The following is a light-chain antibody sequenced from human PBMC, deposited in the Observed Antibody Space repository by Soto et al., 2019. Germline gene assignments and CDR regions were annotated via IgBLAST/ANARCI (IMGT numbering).Light chain of an antibody. V-gene: IGKV1-5*01. CDR1: HSISSW. J-gene: IGKJ5*01. Sequence: DIQMTQSPSTLSASVGDRVTITCRASHSISSWLAWYQQKPGKAPQLLIYVASRLESGVPSRFSGSGSGTDFTLTISSLQPEDFATYYCQQSYNAPITFGQGTRLEIK. CDR2: VAS. CDR3: QQSYNAPIT.